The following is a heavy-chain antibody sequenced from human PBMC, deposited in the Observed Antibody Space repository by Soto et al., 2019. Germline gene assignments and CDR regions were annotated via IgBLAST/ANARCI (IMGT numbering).Heavy chain of an antibody. CDR1: GFSFSDSA. J-gene: IGHJ4*01. D-gene: IGHD3-9*01. Sequence: GGSLRLSXVASGFSFSDSAMFWVRQAPGKGLEWVSTISYHSIGTHYADSVKGRFTISRDNSKDTVWLQMNGLRAEETAVYYCAKDPSTGPADFWGQEPWSPSPQ. V-gene: IGHV3-23*01. CDR2: ISYHSIGT. CDR3: AKDPSTGPADF.